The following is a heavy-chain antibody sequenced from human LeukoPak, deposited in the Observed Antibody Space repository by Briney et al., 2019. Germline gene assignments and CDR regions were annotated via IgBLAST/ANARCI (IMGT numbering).Heavy chain of an antibody. V-gene: IGHV3-48*03. CDR2: ISSGAISI. CDR3: ARDEV. Sequence: GGSLRLSCVGSGFSFSNYEMNWVRQAPGKGLEWLSGISSGAISIYYADSMKGRFTISRDDAKNSVSLQMSSLRADDTAVYYCARDEVWGQGTLVTVSS. J-gene: IGHJ4*02. CDR1: GFSFSNYE.